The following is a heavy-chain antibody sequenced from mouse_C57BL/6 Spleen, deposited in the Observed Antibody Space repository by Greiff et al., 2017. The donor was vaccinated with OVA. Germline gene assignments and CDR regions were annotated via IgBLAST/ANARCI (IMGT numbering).Heavy chain of an antibody. J-gene: IGHJ4*01. V-gene: IGHV8-12*01. CDR3: ATYLLWGAMDY. CDR1: GFSLSTSGMG. D-gene: IGHD2-1*01. CDR2: IYWDDDK. Sequence: QVTLKVSGPGILQSSQTLSLTCSFSGFSLSTSGMGVSWIRQPSGKGLEWLAHIYWDDDKRYNPSLKSRLTISKDTSRNQVFLKITSVDTADTATYYCATYLLWGAMDYWGQGTSVTVSS.